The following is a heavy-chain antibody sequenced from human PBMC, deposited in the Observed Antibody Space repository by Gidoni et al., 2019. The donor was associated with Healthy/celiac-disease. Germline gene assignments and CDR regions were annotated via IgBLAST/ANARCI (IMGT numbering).Heavy chain of an antibody. D-gene: IGHD2-2*02. V-gene: IGHV1-3*01. CDR2: INAGNGNT. CDR1: GYTFTSYA. CDR3: ARDRIGVVPAAIHPDY. J-gene: IGHJ4*02. Sequence: QVQLVQSGAEVKKPGASVKVSCKASGYTFTSYAMHWVRQAPGQRLEWMGWINAGNGNTKYSQKFQGRVTITRDTSASTAYMELSSLRSEDTAVYYCARDRIGVVPAAIHPDYWGQGTLVTVSS.